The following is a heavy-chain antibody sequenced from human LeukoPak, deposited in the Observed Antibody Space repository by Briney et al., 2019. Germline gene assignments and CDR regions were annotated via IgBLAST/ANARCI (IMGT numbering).Heavy chain of an antibody. V-gene: IGHV4-4*07. CDR1: GVSISSYY. CDR2: IYTSGST. CDR3: ARIWDFWSGYAFDY. Sequence: PSETLSLTCTVSGVSISSYYWSWIRQPAGKGLEWIGRIYTSGSTNYNPSLKSRVTMSVDTSKNQFSLKLSSVTAADTAVYYCARIWDFWSGYAFDYWGQGTLVTVSS. D-gene: IGHD3-3*01. J-gene: IGHJ4*02.